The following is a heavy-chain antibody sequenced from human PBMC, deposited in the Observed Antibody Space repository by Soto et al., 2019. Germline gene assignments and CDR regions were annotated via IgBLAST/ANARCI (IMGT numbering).Heavy chain of an antibody. V-gene: IGHV3-30*18. Sequence: GGSLRLSCAASGFTFSSYGMHWVRQAPGKGLEWVAVISYDGSNKYYADSVKGRFTISRDNSKNTLYLQMNSLRAEDTAVYYCAKVSITMIVVVTPLPYYGMDVWGQGTTVTVSS. CDR2: ISYDGSNK. J-gene: IGHJ6*02. D-gene: IGHD3-22*01. CDR3: AKVSITMIVVVTPLPYYGMDV. CDR1: GFTFSSYG.